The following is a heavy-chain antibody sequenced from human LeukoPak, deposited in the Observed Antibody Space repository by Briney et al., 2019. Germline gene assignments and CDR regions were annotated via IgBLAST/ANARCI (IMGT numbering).Heavy chain of an antibody. J-gene: IGHJ6*03. CDR1: GYTFTSYG. D-gene: IGHD3-10*01. Sequence: ASVKVSCKASGYTFTSYGISWVRQAPGQGLEWMGWINPRNGDTHSAQKFQGRVSMTGDTSITTAYMELSSLTSVDTAVYYCATGAQYGLWGVPYFYYMHVWGTGTTVTVSS. CDR3: ATGAQYGLWGVPYFYYMHV. CDR2: INPRNGDT. V-gene: IGHV1-18*01.